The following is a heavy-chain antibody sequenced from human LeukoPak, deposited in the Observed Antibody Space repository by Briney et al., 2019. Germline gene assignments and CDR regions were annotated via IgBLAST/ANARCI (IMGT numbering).Heavy chain of an antibody. V-gene: IGHV1-2*02. CDR1: GYTFTGYY. Sequence: ASVKVSCKASGYTFTGYYMHWVRQAPGQGLEWVGWINPNSGGTNYAQRFQGRVTMTRDTSISTAYMELSRLRSDDTAVYYCAREVGYDSSGYPDYWGQGTLVTVSS. CDR3: AREVGYDSSGYPDY. CDR2: INPNSGGT. D-gene: IGHD3-22*01. J-gene: IGHJ4*02.